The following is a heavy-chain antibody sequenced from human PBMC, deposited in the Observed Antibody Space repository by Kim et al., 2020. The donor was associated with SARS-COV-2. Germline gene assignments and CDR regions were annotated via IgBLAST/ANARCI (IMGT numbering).Heavy chain of an antibody. V-gene: IGHV1-69*13. CDR1: GGTFSSYA. CDR2: IIPIFGTA. J-gene: IGHJ4*02. Sequence: SVKVSCKASGGTFSSYAISWVRQAPGQGLEWMGGIIPIFGTANYAQKFQGRVTITADESTSTAYMELSSLRSEDTAVYYCARGGDIAARPPFDYWGQGTLVTVSS. CDR3: ARGGDIAARPPFDY. D-gene: IGHD6-6*01.